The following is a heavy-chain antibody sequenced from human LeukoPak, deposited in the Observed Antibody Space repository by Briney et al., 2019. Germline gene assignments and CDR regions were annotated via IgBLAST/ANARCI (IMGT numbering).Heavy chain of an antibody. CDR2: INSDGSST. J-gene: IGHJ3*02. CDR1: GFTFSSYS. D-gene: IGHD6-13*01. CDR3: ATGYSSSWYDAFDI. Sequence: PGGSLRLSCAASGFTFSSYSMNWVRQAPGKGLVWVSRINSDGSSTSYADSVKGRFTISRDNAKNTLFLQMNSLRAEDTAVYYCATGYSSSWYDAFDIWGQGTMVTVSS. V-gene: IGHV3-74*01.